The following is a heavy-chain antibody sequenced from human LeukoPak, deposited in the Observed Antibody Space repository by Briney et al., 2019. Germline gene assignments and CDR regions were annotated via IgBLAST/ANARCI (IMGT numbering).Heavy chain of an antibody. J-gene: IGHJ3*02. CDR2: IYGDGST. CDR3: ARRGQWLGHEAFDI. Sequence: PGGSLRLSCAASTFTVSDKYMSWVRQAPGKGLEWVSVIYGDGSTYYADSVKGRFTMSRDNSKNTLYLQMNSLRAEDTAVYYCARRGQWLGHEAFDILGQGAMVADSS. CDR1: TFTVSDKY. V-gene: IGHV3-66*01. D-gene: IGHD6-19*01.